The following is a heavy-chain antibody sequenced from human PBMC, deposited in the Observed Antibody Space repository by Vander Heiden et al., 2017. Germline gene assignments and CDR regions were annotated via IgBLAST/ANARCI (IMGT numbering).Heavy chain of an antibody. CDR3: ARSDFWSGFCLDP. Sequence: QVQLVQSGAEVKKPGASVQVSCTASGYTFTGYYMHWVRQAPGQGLEWMGWINPNSGGTNYAQKFQGRVTMTRDTSISTAYMELSRLRSDDTAVYYCARSDFWSGFCLDPWGQGTLVTVSS. V-gene: IGHV1-2*02. J-gene: IGHJ5*02. D-gene: IGHD3-3*01. CDR1: GYTFTGYY. CDR2: INPNSGGT.